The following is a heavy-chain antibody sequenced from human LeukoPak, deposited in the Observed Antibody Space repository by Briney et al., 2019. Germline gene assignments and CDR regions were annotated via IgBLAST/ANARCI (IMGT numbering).Heavy chain of an antibody. CDR3: AKIGVIGNWYYDV. D-gene: IGHD3-10*01. CDR1: GFSFSSHG. CDR2: ISSGSDYT. Sequence: GGSLRLSCAASGFSFSSHGMSSVPQAPWNGPEWVSSISSGSDYTFYADSVKGRFTISRDNSKNTLYLQMNSLRARDTAIYYCAKIGVIGNWYYDVWGRGTLVTVSS. J-gene: IGHJ2*01. V-gene: IGHV3-23*01.